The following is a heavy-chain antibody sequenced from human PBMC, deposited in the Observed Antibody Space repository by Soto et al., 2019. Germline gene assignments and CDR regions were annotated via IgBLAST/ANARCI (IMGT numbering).Heavy chain of an antibody. V-gene: IGHV3-23*01. CDR2: ISGSGGST. CDR1: GFTFSSYA. J-gene: IGHJ4*02. CDR3: ARLTAHYDFWSGYNFDY. Sequence: GRSLRLSCAASGFTFSSYAMSWVRQAPGKGLEWVSAISGSGGSTYYADSVKGRFTISRDNSKNTLYLQMNSLRAEDTAVYYCARLTAHYDFWSGYNFDYWGQGTPVTVSS. D-gene: IGHD3-3*01.